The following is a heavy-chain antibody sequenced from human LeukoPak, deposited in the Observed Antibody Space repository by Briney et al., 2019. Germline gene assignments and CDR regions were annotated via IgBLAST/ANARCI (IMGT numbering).Heavy chain of an antibody. CDR2: IYTSGST. V-gene: IGHV4-61*02. D-gene: IGHD3-22*01. J-gene: IGHJ3*02. CDR3: ARGRDYYDSSAGRAFDI. CDR1: GGSISSGSYY. Sequence: SQTLSLTCTVSGGSISSGSYYWSWIRQPAGKGLEWIGRIYTSGSTNYNPSLKSRVTISVDTSKNQFSLKLSSVTAADTAVYYCARGRDYYDSSAGRAFDIWGQGTMVTVSS.